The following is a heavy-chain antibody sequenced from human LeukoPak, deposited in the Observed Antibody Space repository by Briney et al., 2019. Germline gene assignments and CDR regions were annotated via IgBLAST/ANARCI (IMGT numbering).Heavy chain of an antibody. D-gene: IGHD3-10*01. Sequence: GGSLRPSCAASGFTFSSYGMHWVRQAPGKGLEWVAVISYDGSNKYYADSVKGRFTISRDNSKNTLYLQMNSLRAEDTAVYYCAKDDPMVRGATYPDYWGQGTLVTVSS. CDR1: GFTFSSYG. CDR2: ISYDGSNK. J-gene: IGHJ4*02. CDR3: AKDDPMVRGATYPDY. V-gene: IGHV3-30*18.